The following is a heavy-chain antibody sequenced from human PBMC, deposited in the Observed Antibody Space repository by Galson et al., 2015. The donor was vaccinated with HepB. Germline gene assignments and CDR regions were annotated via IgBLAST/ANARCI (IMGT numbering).Heavy chain of an antibody. CDR1: GFTFDDYA. V-gene: IGHV3-9*01. Sequence: SLRLSCAASGFTFDDYAMHWVRQAPGKGLEWVSGISWNSGSIGYADSVKGRFTISRDNAKNSLYLQMNSLRAEDTALYYCAKDSDEYSSSESAFDIWGQGTMVTVSS. D-gene: IGHD6-6*01. J-gene: IGHJ3*02. CDR2: ISWNSGSI. CDR3: AKDSDEYSSSESAFDI.